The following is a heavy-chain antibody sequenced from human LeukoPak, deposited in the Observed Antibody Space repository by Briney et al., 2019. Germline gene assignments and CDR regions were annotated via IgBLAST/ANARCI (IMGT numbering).Heavy chain of an antibody. CDR2: ISGSGGST. V-gene: IGHV3-23*01. J-gene: IGHJ4*02. CDR3: AKTPEPYSSSWYYFDY. CDR1: GFTFSSYA. D-gene: IGHD6-13*01. Sequence: GSLRLSCAASGFTFSSYAMSWVRQAPGKGLEWVSAISGSGGSTYYADSVKGRFTISRDNSKNTLYLQVNSLRAEDTAVYYCAKTPEPYSSSWYYFDYWGQGTLVTVSS.